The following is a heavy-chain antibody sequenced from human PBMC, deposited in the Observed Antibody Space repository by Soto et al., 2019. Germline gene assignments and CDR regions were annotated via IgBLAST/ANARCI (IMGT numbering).Heavy chain of an antibody. D-gene: IGHD3-10*01. J-gene: IGHJ4*02. CDR1: RSSGVG. CDR2: IYWDVDK. CDR3: AHSRTMVRGVIIMVHAPYYFDY. V-gene: IGHV2-5*02. Sequence: RSSGVGVGWIRQPPGKALEWLALIYWDVDKRYSPSLKSRLTITKDTSKNQVVLTMTNMDPVDTATYYCAHSRTMVRGVIIMVHAPYYFDYWGQGTLVTVSS.